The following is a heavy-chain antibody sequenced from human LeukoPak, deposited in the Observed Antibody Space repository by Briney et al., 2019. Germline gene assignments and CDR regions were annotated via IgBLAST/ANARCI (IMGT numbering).Heavy chain of an antibody. D-gene: IGHD3-10*01. CDR1: GFTFSSYG. Sequence: GGSLRLFCAASGFTFSSYGMHWVRQAPGKGLEWVAVIWYDGSNKYYADSVKGRFTISRDNSKNTLYLQMNSLRAEDTAVYYCARDYFPLRIFDYWGQAAMAADSS. J-gene: IGHJ4*02. CDR2: IWYDGSNK. CDR3: ARDYFPLRIFDY. V-gene: IGHV3-33*01.